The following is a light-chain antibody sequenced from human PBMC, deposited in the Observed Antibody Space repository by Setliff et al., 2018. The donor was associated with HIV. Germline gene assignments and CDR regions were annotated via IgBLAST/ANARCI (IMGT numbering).Light chain of an antibody. V-gene: IGLV1-40*01. CDR2: ANS. CDR3: QSYDSSLSGYV. J-gene: IGLJ1*01. Sequence: VLTQPPSVSGAPGQRVTISCTGSSSNIGAGYDVHWYQQLPGTAPKLLIYANSNRPSGVPDRFSGSKSGTSASLAITGLQAEDEADYFCQSYDSSLSGYVFGTGTKVTVL. CDR1: SSNIGAGYD.